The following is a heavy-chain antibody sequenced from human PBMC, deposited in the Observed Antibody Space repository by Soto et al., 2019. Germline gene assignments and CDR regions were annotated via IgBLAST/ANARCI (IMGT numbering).Heavy chain of an antibody. D-gene: IGHD2-21*02. V-gene: IGHV1-3*01. CDR1: GYTFTSYA. J-gene: IGHJ4*02. CDR3: ARSIVVVTALDY. Sequence: ASVKVSCKASGYTFTSYAMHWVRQAPGQRLEWMGWVNAGNGNTKYSQKFQGRVTITRDTSASTAYMELSSLRSEDTAVYYCARSIVVVTALDYWGQGTLVTV. CDR2: VNAGNGNT.